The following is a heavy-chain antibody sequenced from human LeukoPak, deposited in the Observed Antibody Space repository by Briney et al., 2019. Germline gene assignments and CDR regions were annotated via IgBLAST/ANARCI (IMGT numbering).Heavy chain of an antibody. J-gene: IGHJ4*02. CDR2: ISYDGSNK. CDR1: GFTFSSYA. CDR3: ARGFSVAAAGTGFY. Sequence: GRSLRLSCAASGFTFSSYAMHWVRQAPGKGLEWVAVISYDGSNKYYADSVKGRFTISRDNSKNTLYLQMNSLRAEDTAVYYCARGFSVAAAGTGFYWGQGTLVTVSS. D-gene: IGHD6-13*01. V-gene: IGHV3-30*04.